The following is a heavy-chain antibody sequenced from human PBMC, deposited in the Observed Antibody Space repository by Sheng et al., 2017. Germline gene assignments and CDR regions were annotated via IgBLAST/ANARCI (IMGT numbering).Heavy chain of an antibody. J-gene: IGHJ3*02. CDR2: ISYDGTNK. V-gene: IGHV3-30*04. D-gene: IGHD3-3*02. Sequence: QVQLVESGGGVVQPGRSLRLSCAASGFTFSSHAMHWVRQAPGKGLEWVAVISYDGTNKYYADSVKGRFTFSRDNSKNTLYLQMNSLRGEDTAVYYCARDRTISSLDAFDIWGQGTMVTVSS. CDR3: ARDRTISSLDAFDI. CDR1: GFTFSSHA.